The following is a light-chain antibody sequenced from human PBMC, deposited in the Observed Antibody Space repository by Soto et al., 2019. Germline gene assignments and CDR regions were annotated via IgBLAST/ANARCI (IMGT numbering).Light chain of an antibody. V-gene: IGKV1-27*01. CDR2: AAS. J-gene: IGKJ1*01. CDR3: QKYNGARWT. CDR1: QAFSNY. Sequence: DIQMTQSPSSLSASVGDRVTITCRASQAFSNYLAWYQQKPGKVPKLLIYAASSLQSGVPSRFSGSGSGTDFTLTITSLQPEDVATYYCQKYNGARWTFGQGTKVEIK.